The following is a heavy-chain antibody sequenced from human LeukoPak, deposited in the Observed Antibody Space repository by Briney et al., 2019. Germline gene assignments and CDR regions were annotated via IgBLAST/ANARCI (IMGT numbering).Heavy chain of an antibody. CDR3: ATSVAVVAALDY. V-gene: IGHV1-46*01. D-gene: IGHD2-15*01. CDR2: INPSGGST. CDR1: GYTFTSYY. J-gene: IGHJ4*02. Sequence: ASVKVSCKASGYTFTSYYMHWVRQAPGQGLEWMGIINPSGGSTSYAQKFQGRVTMTRDTSTSTVYMELSSLRSEDTAVYYCATSVAVVAALDYWGQGTLVTVSS.